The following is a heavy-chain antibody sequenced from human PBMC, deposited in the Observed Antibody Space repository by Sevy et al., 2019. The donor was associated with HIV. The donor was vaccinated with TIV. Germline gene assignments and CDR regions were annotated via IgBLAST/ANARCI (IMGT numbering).Heavy chain of an antibody. CDR1: GGTVSSYA. Sequence: ASVKVSCKASGGTVSSYAISWVRQAPGQGLEWMGGSIPIFGTANYAQKFQGRVTITADESTSTAYMELSSLRSEDTAVYYCARETTMVRGVPTFNWFDPWGQGTLVTVSS. CDR3: ARETTMVRGVPTFNWFDP. D-gene: IGHD3-10*01. V-gene: IGHV1-69*13. CDR2: SIPIFGTA. J-gene: IGHJ5*02.